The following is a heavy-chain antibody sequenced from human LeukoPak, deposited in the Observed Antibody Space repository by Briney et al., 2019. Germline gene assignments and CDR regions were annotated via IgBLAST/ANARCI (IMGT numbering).Heavy chain of an antibody. D-gene: IGHD3-22*01. CDR1: GFTFSNNW. CDR2: INSDGRTT. J-gene: IGHJ4*02. Sequence: GGSLRLSCAASGFTFSNNWMQWVRQAPGKGLVWVSRINSDGRTTTYADSVKGRFTISRDNAKNTLYLQMNSLRAEDTAVYYCAMIKEGWGQGTLVTVSS. V-gene: IGHV3-74*01. CDR3: AMIKEG.